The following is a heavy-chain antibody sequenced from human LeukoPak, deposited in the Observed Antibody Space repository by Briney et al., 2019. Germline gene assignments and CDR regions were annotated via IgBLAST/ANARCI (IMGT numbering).Heavy chain of an antibody. CDR2: IYHSGST. J-gene: IGHJ4*02. D-gene: IGHD3-22*01. CDR3: AREGYYYDSSGSGYYFDY. CDR1: GGSISSGGYY. Sequence: SETLSLTCTVSGGSISSGGYYWSWVRQPPGKGLEWIGEIYHSGSTNYNPSLKSRVTISVDKSKNQFSLKLSSVTAADTAVYYCAREGYYYDSSGSGYYFDYWGQGTLVTVSS. V-gene: IGHV4-39*07.